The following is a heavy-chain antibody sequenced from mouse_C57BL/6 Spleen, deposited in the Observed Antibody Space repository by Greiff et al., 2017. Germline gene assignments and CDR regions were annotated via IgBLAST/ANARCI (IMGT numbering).Heavy chain of an antibody. CDR3: TRITTVVPFDY. J-gene: IGHJ2*01. CDR1: GFTFSDAW. CDR2: IRNKANNHAT. D-gene: IGHD1-1*01. Sequence: EVMLVESGGGLVQPGGSMKLSCAASGFTFSDAWMDWVRQSPEKGLEWVAEIRNKANNHATYYAESVKGRFTISRDDSKSSVYLQMNSLRAEDTGIYYCTRITTVVPFDYWGQGTTLTVSS. V-gene: IGHV6-6*01.